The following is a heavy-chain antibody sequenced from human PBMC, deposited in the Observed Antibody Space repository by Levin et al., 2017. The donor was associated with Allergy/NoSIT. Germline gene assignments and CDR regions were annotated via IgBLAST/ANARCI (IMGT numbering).Heavy chain of an antibody. CDR2: IWYDGSNK. CDR3: ARDPNYYDSSGYCDY. J-gene: IGHJ4*02. D-gene: IGHD3-22*01. V-gene: IGHV3-33*01. Sequence: SCAASGFTFSSYGMHWVRQAPGKGLEWVAVIWYDGSNKYYADSVKGRFTISRDNSKNTLYLQMNSLRAEDTAVYYCARDPNYYDSSGYCDYWGQGTLVTVSS. CDR1: GFTFSSYG.